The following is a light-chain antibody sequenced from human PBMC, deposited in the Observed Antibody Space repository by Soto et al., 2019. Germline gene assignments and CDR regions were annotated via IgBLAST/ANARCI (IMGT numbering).Light chain of an antibody. Sequence: EIVMTQSPATLSVSPGERATLSCRASQSVSSNLAWYQQKPGQAPRLLIYGAFTRATGIPARFSGSGSGTEFTLTISSLQSEDFAVYYCQQYNNWHWTFGQGTKVEIK. CDR1: QSVSSN. CDR3: QQYNNWHWT. CDR2: GAF. J-gene: IGKJ1*01. V-gene: IGKV3-15*01.